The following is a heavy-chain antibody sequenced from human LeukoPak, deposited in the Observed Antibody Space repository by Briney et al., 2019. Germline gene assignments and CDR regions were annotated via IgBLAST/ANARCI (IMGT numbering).Heavy chain of an antibody. V-gene: IGHV3-23*01. CDR1: GFSFSKYA. Sequence: GGSLRLSCGASGFSFSKYAMSWVRQAPGKGLEWVSGVSGSGGVTYYADSVKGRFTISRDNSKNTLHLQMNSLRAEDTAVYYCATFLAVIAARDSLYFQHWGQGTLVGVSS. D-gene: IGHD6-6*01. CDR2: VSGSGGVT. J-gene: IGHJ1*01. CDR3: ATFLAVIAARDSLYFQH.